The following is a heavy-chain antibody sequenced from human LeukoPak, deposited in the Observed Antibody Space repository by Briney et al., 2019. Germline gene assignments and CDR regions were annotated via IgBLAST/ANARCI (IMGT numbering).Heavy chain of an antibody. CDR3: AKDGDYDILTGFLGFFDY. V-gene: IGHV3-53*05. D-gene: IGHD3-9*01. J-gene: IGHJ4*02. CDR2: IYSGGST. Sequence: GGSLRLSCAVSGFTVSSNYMSWVRQAPGKGLEWVSLIYSGGSTYFADSVKGRFTISRDSSKNTLYLQMNSLRAEDTAVYYCAKDGDYDILTGFLGFFDYWGQGTLVTVSS. CDR1: GFTVSSNY.